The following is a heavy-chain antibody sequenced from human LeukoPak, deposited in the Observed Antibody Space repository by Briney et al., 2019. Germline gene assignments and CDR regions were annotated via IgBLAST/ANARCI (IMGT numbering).Heavy chain of an antibody. CDR3: ANPAFGVAATYVY. Sequence: GGSLRLSCAASGFTFSSYAMHWVRQAPGKGLQWVAIISYDGSNKYYEDSVKGRFTISRDNSKNTLYLQMNSLRAEDTAVYYCANPAFGVAATYVYWGQGTLVTVSS. CDR2: ISYDGSNK. V-gene: IGHV3-30*18. CDR1: GFTFSSYA. J-gene: IGHJ4*02. D-gene: IGHD2-15*01.